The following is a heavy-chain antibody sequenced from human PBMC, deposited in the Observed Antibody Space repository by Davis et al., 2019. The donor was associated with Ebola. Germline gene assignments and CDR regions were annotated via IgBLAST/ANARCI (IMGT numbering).Heavy chain of an antibody. CDR1: GFTVSSNY. CDR3: GHTD. CDR2: INQDESGK. V-gene: IGHV3-7*01. J-gene: IGHJ4*02. Sequence: PGGSLRLSCAASGFTVSSNYMNWVRQAPGKGLEWVANINQDESGKYYGDSMKGRFTISRDNAKNSLYLQMNSLRAEDTGVYYCGHTDWGQGTLVTVSS.